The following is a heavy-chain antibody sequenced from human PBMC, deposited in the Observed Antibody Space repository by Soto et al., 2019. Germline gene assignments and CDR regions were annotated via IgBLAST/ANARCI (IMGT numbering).Heavy chain of an antibody. V-gene: IGHV3-74*01. Sequence: EVQLVESGGGVVQPGGSLRLSCAASGFTFSSYWMHWVRQAPGKGLVWVSRINSDGSSTSYADSVKGRFTISRDNAKNMLYLQMNSLRAEDTAVYYCARDCSSSWGYGMDVWGQGTTVTVSS. J-gene: IGHJ6*02. CDR3: ARDCSSSWGYGMDV. CDR2: INSDGSST. CDR1: GFTFSSYW. D-gene: IGHD6-13*01.